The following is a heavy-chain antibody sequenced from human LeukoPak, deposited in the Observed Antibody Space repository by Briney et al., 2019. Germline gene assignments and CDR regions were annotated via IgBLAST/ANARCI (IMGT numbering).Heavy chain of an antibody. D-gene: IGHD2-2*01. CDR1: GFTFSSYG. CDR3: AKDLEPYCSSTSCYGPLFDP. V-gene: IGHV3-30*18. Sequence: GGSLRLSCAASGFTFSSYGMHWVRQAPGKGLEWVAVISYDRSNIYYADSVKGRFTISRDNSKNTLYLQMNSLRAEDTAVYYCAKDLEPYCSSTSCYGPLFDPWGQGTLVTVSS. CDR2: ISYDRSNI. J-gene: IGHJ5*02.